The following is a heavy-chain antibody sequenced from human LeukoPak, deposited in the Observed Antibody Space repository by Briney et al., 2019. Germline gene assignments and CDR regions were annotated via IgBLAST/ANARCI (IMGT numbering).Heavy chain of an antibody. Sequence: SETLSLTCTGSGGSLSSNGYYWGWIRQPPGRGLEWFGSFYSSCSTSSNPSLNSRVTISVDTTRTQLPLKLDSVTDADTAVYYCVRDGQYASACSDSWGQGILVTVSS. CDR1: GGSLSSNGYY. CDR2: FYSSCST. D-gene: IGHD2-21*02. J-gene: IGHJ5*01. V-gene: IGHV4-39*06. CDR3: VRDGQYASACSDS.